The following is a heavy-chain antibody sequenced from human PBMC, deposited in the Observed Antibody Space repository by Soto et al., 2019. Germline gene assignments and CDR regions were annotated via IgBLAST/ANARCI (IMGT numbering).Heavy chain of an antibody. CDR2: ISTYNGNT. D-gene: IGHD1-1*01. CDR3: GKGTRTFDF. CDR1: GYSFATSG. Sequence: GASVKVSCKTSGYSFATSGICWVRQAPGQGLEWMGWISTYNGNTAYAQNFQGRVTMTKDTSASTVYMELRSLRPDGTAIYFCGKGTRTFDFWGQGTPVTVSS. V-gene: IGHV1-18*04. J-gene: IGHJ4*02.